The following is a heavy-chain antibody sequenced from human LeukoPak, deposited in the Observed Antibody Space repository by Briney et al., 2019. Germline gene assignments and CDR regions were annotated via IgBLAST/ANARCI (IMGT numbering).Heavy chain of an antibody. D-gene: IGHD3-22*01. CDR1: GYTFTSYG. CDR2: ISAYNGNT. Sequence: GASVKVSCKASGYTFTSYGISWVRQAPGQGLEWMGWISAYNGNTNYAQKLQGRVTTTTDTSTSTAYMELRSLRSDDTAVYYCARAATYYYDSSGPPSRRGYYYYYGMDVWGQGTTVTVSS. V-gene: IGHV1-18*01. J-gene: IGHJ6*02. CDR3: ARAATYYYDSSGPPSRRGYYYYYGMDV.